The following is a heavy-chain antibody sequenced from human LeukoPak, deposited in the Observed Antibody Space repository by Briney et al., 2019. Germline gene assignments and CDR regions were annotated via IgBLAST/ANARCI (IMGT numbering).Heavy chain of an antibody. CDR3: ARWIMRSRITMIRGPEGFDP. Sequence: ASVKVSCKASGYTFTSYGISWVRQAPGQGLEWMGWISAYNGNTNYAQKLQGRVTMTTDTSTSTAYMELRSLRSDDTAVYYCARWIMRSRITMIRGPEGFDPWGQGTLVTVSS. J-gene: IGHJ5*02. CDR1: GYTFTSYG. D-gene: IGHD3-10*01. CDR2: ISAYNGNT. V-gene: IGHV1-18*01.